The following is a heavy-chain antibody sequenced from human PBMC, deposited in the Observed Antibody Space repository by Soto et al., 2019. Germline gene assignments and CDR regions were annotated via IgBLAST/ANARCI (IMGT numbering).Heavy chain of an antibody. CDR2: TRNKANSYTT. V-gene: IGHV3-72*01. CDR1: GFTFSDHY. CDR3: AREGTGGGSYPDAFDI. D-gene: IGHD1-26*01. Sequence: EVQLVESGGGLVQPGGSLRLSCAASGFTFSDHYMDWVRQAPGKGLEWVGRTRNKANSYTTEYAASVKGRFTISRDDSKTSLYLQMNSLKTEDTAVYYCAREGTGGGSYPDAFDIWGQGTMVTVSS. J-gene: IGHJ3*02.